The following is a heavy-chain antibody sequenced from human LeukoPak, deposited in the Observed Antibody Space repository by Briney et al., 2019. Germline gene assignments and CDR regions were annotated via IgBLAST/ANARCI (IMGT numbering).Heavy chain of an antibody. CDR1: GFTFISYA. V-gene: IGHV3-23*01. J-gene: IGHJ4*02. D-gene: IGHD3-3*01. CDR3: AKDVSRFLEWFSVGT. CDR2: ISGSGGST. Sequence: GRSLRLSCAASGFTFISYAMSWVRQAPGKGLEWVSAISGSGGSTYYADSVKGRFTISRDNSKNTLYLQMNSLRAEDTAVYYCAKDVSRFLEWFSVGTGGQGTLVTVSS.